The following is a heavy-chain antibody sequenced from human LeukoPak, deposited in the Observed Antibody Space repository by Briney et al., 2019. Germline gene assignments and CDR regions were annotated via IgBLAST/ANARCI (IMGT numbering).Heavy chain of an antibody. CDR2: IYIVGIT. CDR3: ARANIEAAGQDRGFDY. Sequence: GGSLRLSCAPSGFTPISNYMSWVRQAPGKGLEWGSVIYIVGITYYTDSVKCRFTISRHNSKNTLYIQMNRLRAEDTDVYYCARANIEAAGQDRGFDYWGQGTLVTVSS. J-gene: IGHJ4*02. CDR1: GFTPISNY. D-gene: IGHD6-13*01. V-gene: IGHV3-53*04.